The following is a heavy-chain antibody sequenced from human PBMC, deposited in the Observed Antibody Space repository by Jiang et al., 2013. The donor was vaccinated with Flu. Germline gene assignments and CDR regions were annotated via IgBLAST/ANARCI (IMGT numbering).Heavy chain of an antibody. CDR2: IYYSGST. D-gene: IGHD3-16*02. J-gene: IGHJ3*02. Sequence: GLVKPSETLSLTCTVSGGSISSYYWSWIRQPPGKGLEWIGYIYYSGSTNYNPSLKSRVTISVDTSKNQFSLKLSSVTAADTAVYYCARGGGRNDYVWGSYRHGAFDIWGQGTMVTVSS. CDR1: GGSISSYY. V-gene: IGHV4-59*01. CDR3: ARGGGRNDYVWGSYRHGAFDI.